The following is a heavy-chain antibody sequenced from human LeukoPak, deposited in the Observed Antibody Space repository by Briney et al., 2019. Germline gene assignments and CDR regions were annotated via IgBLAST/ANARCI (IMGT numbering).Heavy chain of an antibody. CDR1: GFTFSDCS. CDR3: VRERYHGSGAPKFDY. D-gene: IGHD3-10*01. V-gene: IGHV3-21*01. Sequence: GALRLSCAASGFTFSDCSMNWVRQTPRKGLEWVSCISGSGSYIYYADSVKGRFTISRDNAKNSLNLQVNSLRAEDTAVYYCVRERYHGSGAPKFDYWGQGTLVTVSS. CDR2: ISGSGSYI. J-gene: IGHJ4*02.